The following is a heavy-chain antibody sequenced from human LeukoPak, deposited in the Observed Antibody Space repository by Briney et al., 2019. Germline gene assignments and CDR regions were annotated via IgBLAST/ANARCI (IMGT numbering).Heavy chain of an antibody. CDR1: GGSFSGYY. CDR3: ARVLRVPDYYYYMDV. CDR2: INHSGST. Sequence: SETLSLTCADYGGSFSGYYWSWVRQPPGKGLEWIGEINHSGSTNYNPSLKSRVTISVDTCKNQFFLKLSSVTAADTAVYYCARVLRVPDYYYYMDVWGKGTTVTISS. V-gene: IGHV4-34*01. J-gene: IGHJ6*03. D-gene: IGHD2-15*01.